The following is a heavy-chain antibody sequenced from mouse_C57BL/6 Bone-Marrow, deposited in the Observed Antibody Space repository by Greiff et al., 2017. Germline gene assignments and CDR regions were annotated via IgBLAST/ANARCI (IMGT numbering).Heavy chain of an antibody. CDR1: GFTFSDYY. CDR2: INYDGSST. CDR3: ARVYYDYDGGYYFDY. D-gene: IGHD2-4*01. Sequence: EVKLVESEGGLVQPGSSMKLSCTASGFTFSDYYMAWVRQVPEKGLEWVANINYDGSSTYYLDSLKSRFIISRDNAKNILYLQMSSLKSEDTATYYCARVYYDYDGGYYFDYWGQGTTLTVSS. J-gene: IGHJ2*01. V-gene: IGHV5-16*01.